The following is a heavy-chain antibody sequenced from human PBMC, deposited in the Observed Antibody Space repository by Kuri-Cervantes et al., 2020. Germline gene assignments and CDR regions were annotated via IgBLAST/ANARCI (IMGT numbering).Heavy chain of an antibody. J-gene: IGHJ6*03. D-gene: IGHD3-3*01. V-gene: IGHV3-33*08. Sequence: GGSLRLSCAASGFTFDDYAMHWVRQAPGKGLEWVAVIWYDGGNKYYADSVKGRFTISRDNSKNTLHLQMNSLRAEDTAVYYCARDSGYYTYIMDVWGKGTTVTVSS. CDR1: GFTFDDYA. CDR3: ARDSGYYTYIMDV. CDR2: IWYDGGNK.